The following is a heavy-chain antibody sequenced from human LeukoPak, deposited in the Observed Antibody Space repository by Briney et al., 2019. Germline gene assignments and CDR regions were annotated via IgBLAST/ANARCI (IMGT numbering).Heavy chain of an antibody. V-gene: IGHV4-34*01. CDR2: INHSGST. CDR1: GGSFSGYY. J-gene: IGHJ4*02. Sequence: PSETLSLTCAVYGGSFSGYYWSWIRQPPGKGLEWIGEINHSGSTNYNPSLKSRVTISVDTSKNQFSLKLSSVTAADTAVYYCARERVTAIRGYDYWGQGTLVTVSS. D-gene: IGHD2-21*02. CDR3: ARERVTAIRGYDY.